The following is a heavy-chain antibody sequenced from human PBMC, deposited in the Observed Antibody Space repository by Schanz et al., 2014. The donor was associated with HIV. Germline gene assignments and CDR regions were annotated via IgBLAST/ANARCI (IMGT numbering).Heavy chain of an antibody. J-gene: IGHJ6*02. CDR3: ARVANWDYYGMDV. V-gene: IGHV3-30*03. CDR1: GFNFRDYG. Sequence: QVQLLESGGGVVQPGRSLRLSCVASGFNFRDYGIHWVRQAPGKGLEWVAVISSDGSNKYYADSVKGRFTISRDNSKNTLYLQMNSLRAEDTAVYYCARVANWDYYGMDVWGRGTTVIVSS. CDR2: ISSDGSNK. D-gene: IGHD3-16*01.